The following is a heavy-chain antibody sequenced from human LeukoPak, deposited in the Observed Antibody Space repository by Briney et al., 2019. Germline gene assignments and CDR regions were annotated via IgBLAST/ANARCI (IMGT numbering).Heavy chain of an antibody. D-gene: IGHD6-13*01. Sequence: GGSLRLSCAASRFTFSSYSMNWVRQAPGKGLEWVSSISSSGNYTYYADSVKGRFTISRDNAKNSLYLQMNSLRAEDTAVYYCARDSIQQQLVLEDRGYPYYFEHWGQGTLVTVSS. J-gene: IGHJ4*02. CDR1: RFTFSSYS. V-gene: IGHV3-21*01. CDR3: ARDSIQQQLVLEDRGYPYYFEH. CDR2: ISSSGNYT.